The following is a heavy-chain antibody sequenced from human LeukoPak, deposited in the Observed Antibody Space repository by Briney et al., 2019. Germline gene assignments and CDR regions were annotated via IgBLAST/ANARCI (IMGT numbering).Heavy chain of an antibody. CDR3: ARDWRGYYYYLDV. V-gene: IGHV1-2*02. J-gene: IGHJ6*03. CDR2: INPNSGGT. D-gene: IGHD3-10*01. CDR1: GYTFTGYY. Sequence: GASVKVSCKASGYTFTGYYMHWVRQAPGQGLEWMGWINPNSGGTKYAQKFQGRVTMTRDTSINTAYMELSRLRSDDTAMYYCARDWRGYYYYLDVWGKGTTVTVSS.